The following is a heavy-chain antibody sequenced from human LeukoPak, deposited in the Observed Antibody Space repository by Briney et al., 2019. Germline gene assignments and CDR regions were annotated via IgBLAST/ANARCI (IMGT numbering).Heavy chain of an antibody. Sequence: PSETLSLTCAVYGGSFSGYYWSWIRQPPGKGLEWIGEINHSGSTNYNPSPKSRVTISVDTSKNQFSLKLSSVTAADTAVYYCASLSSSWYYVDYYYYYMDVWGKGTTVTVSS. CDR1: GGSFSGYY. J-gene: IGHJ6*03. V-gene: IGHV4-34*01. CDR2: INHSGST. D-gene: IGHD6-13*01. CDR3: ASLSSSWYYVDYYYYYMDV.